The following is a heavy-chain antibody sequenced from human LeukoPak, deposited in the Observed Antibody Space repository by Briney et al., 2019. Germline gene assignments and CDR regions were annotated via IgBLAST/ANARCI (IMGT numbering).Heavy chain of an antibody. CDR2: IYYSGST. CDR1: GGSISSSSYY. Sequence: SETLSLTCTISGGSISSSSYYWSWIRQPPGKGLEWIGYIYYSGSTNYNPSLKSRVTISVDTSKNQFSLRLSSVTAADTAVYYCARGERWLLPPTDYWGQGTLVTVSS. J-gene: IGHJ4*02. D-gene: IGHD5-24*01. V-gene: IGHV4-61*01. CDR3: ARGERWLLPPTDY.